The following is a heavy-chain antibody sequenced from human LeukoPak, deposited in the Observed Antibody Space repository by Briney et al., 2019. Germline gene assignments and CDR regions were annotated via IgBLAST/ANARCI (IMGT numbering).Heavy chain of an antibody. Sequence: GGSLRLSCAASGFTFSRYEMNWVRQAPGKGLEWVSYISRSGDTIYFANSVKGRFTISRDNAKNSLYLQMSSLRAEDTAVYYCARDYASDYWGQGTLVTVSS. V-gene: IGHV3-48*03. CDR3: ARDYASDY. D-gene: IGHD3-10*01. CDR1: GFTFSRYE. CDR2: ISRSGDTI. J-gene: IGHJ4*02.